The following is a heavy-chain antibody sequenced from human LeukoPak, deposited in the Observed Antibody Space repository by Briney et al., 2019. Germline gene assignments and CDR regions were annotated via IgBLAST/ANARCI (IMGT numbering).Heavy chain of an antibody. J-gene: IGHJ4*02. CDR2: IYYSGTT. CDR3: ARQPRTGDGYTTCFDY. Sequence: SETLSLTCTVSGDSTSSSSYYWGWIRQPPGKGLGWIGSIYYSGTTYYNPSLKSRVTISVDTSKNQFSLKLSSVTAADTAVYYCARQPRTGDGYTTCFDYWGQGTLVTVSS. V-gene: IGHV4-39*01. CDR1: GDSTSSSSYY. D-gene: IGHD5-24*01.